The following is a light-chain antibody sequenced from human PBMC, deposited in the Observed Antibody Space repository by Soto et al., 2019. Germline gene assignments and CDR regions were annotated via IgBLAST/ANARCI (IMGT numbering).Light chain of an antibody. J-gene: IGLJ1*01. V-gene: IGLV2-8*01. Sequence: QSVLTQPPSASGSPGQSVTISCTGAGSDVGGYNYVSWYQQHPGKAPKLIIYEVTKRPSGVPDRFSGSKSGNTASLTVSALLAEDEADYYCSSYAGNNNCVFGTGTKVTVL. CDR2: EVT. CDR1: GSDVGGYNY. CDR3: SSYAGNNNCV.